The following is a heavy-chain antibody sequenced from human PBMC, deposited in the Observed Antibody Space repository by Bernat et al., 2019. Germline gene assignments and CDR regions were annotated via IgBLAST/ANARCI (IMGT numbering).Heavy chain of an antibody. Sequence: EVQLLESGGGLVQPGGSLRLSCAASGFTFSSYAMSWVRQAPGKGLEWVSAISGSGGSTYYADSVKGRFTISRDNSKNTLYLQMNSLRAEDTAVYYCAKDREYCSGGSCYTHYHYLDYWGQGTLVTVSS. J-gene: IGHJ4*02. CDR1: GFTFSSYA. CDR2: ISGSGGST. V-gene: IGHV3-23*01. D-gene: IGHD2-15*01. CDR3: AKDREYCSGGSCYTHYHYLDY.